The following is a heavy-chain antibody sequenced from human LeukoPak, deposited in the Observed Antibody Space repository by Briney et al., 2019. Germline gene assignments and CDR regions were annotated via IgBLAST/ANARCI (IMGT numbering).Heavy chain of an antibody. J-gene: IGHJ4*02. Sequence: GGSLRLSCAASGFTVSSNYMSWVRQAPGKGLEWVSLIYTGGSTSYADSVKGRFTISRDNSKNTLYLQMNSLRAEDTAVYYCARASQAGTNLEFLAYWGQGTLVTVSS. V-gene: IGHV3-53*01. CDR2: IYTGGST. CDR1: GFTVSSNY. CDR3: ARASQAGTNLEFLAY. D-gene: IGHD6-13*01.